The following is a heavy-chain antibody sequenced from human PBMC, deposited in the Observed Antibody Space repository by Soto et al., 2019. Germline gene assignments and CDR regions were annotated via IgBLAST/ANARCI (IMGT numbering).Heavy chain of an antibody. D-gene: IGHD2-8*01. CDR3: ARDAVNEMVYAISGYDV. J-gene: IGHJ6*02. V-gene: IGHV3-23*01. Sequence: PGGSLRLSCAASGFTFPTYAMSWVRQAPGKGLEWVSLVSGSGDSTYYADSVRGRFTISRDNSKNTLFLQMNSLRAEDTAVYYCARDAVNEMVYAISGYDVWGQGTTVTVSS. CDR1: GFTFPTYA. CDR2: VSGSGDST.